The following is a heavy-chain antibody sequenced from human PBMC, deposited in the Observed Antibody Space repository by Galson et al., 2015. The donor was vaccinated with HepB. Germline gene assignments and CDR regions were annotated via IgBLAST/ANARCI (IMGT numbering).Heavy chain of an antibody. CDR1: GGNFSSYA. CDR2: IIPIFGTA. V-gene: IGHV1-69*13. CDR3: ARQYDTSGYYAY. Sequence: SVKVSCKASGGNFSSYAISWVRQAPGQGLEWMGGIIPIFGTANYAQKFQGRVTITADESKSTTYMELSSLRSDDTAVYYCARQYDTSGYYAYWGQGTLVTVSS. J-gene: IGHJ4*02. D-gene: IGHD3-22*01.